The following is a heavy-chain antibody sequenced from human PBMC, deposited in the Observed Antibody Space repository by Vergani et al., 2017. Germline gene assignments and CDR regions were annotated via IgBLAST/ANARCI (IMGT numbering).Heavy chain of an antibody. D-gene: IGHD4/OR15-4a*01. J-gene: IGHJ6*03. CDR1: GFTFDDYA. Sequence: EVQLVESGGGLVQPGRSLRLSCAASGFTFDDYAMHWVRQAPGKGLEWVSGISWNSGSIGYADSVKGRFTISRDNAKNSLYLQMNSLRAEDTALYHCARVTMRYYYMDVWGKGTTVTVSS. CDR2: ISWNSGSI. V-gene: IGHV3-9*01. CDR3: ARVTMRYYYMDV.